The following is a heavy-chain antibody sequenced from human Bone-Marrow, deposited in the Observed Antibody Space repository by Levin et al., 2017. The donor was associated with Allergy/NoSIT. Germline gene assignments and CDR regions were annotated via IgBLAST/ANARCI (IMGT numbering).Heavy chain of an antibody. CDR2: IHPGNGDT. CDR3: SRGPTVTISRGWFDP. CDR1: GYTFTIYA. Sequence: ASVKVSYKTSGYTFTIYALHWVRQAPGQGLEWLGSIHPGNGDTQYSQRLHGRVTLTSDTSATTAYMDLTSLTSEDTAIYYCSRGPTVTISRGWFDPWGQGTLVTVSS. V-gene: IGHV1-3*01. D-gene: IGHD4-17*01. J-gene: IGHJ5*02.